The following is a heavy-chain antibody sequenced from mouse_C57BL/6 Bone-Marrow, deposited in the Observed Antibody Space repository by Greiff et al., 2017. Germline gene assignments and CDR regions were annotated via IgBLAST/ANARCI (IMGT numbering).Heavy chain of an antibody. V-gene: IGHV1-55*01. CDR3: AYDYDEDYAMDY. CDR2: IYPGSGST. CDR1: GYTFTSYW. J-gene: IGHJ4*01. D-gene: IGHD2-4*01. Sequence: QVQLQQPGAELVKPGASVKMSCKASGYTFTSYWITWVKQRPGQGLEWIGDIYPGSGSTNYNEKFKSKATLTVDTSSSTADMQLSSLTSEDSAVYYCAYDYDEDYAMDYWGQGTSVTVSS.